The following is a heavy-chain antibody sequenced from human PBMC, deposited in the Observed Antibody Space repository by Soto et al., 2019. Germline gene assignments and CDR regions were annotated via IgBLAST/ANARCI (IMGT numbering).Heavy chain of an antibody. CDR1: ENSFTNYW. J-gene: IGHJ3*02. V-gene: IGHV5-51*01. CDR3: ASQEMATKNVDAFDI. Sequence: GESLKISCRGSENSFTNYWIGWVRQMPGKGLEWMGVVYPGDSDTRYSPSFQGQVTISADKSISTAYLQWSSLKASDTAMYYCASQEMATKNVDAFDIWGQGTMVTVSS. CDR2: VYPGDSDT. D-gene: IGHD5-12*01.